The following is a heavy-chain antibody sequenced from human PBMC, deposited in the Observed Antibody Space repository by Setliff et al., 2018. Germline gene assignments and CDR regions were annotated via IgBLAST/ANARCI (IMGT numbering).Heavy chain of an antibody. Sequence: SETLSLTCNVSGGSISSDYWAWIRQPPGKALEWIGYFYHSASSNYNPSLKSRVTMSVDMSKNQFSLKLSSVTAADTAVYSCARHVGIRGRGYNYYYYYMDVWGKGTTVTVSS. V-gene: IGHV4-59*08. D-gene: IGHD3-10*01. CDR2: FYHSASS. CDR3: ARHVGIRGRGYNYYYYYMDV. J-gene: IGHJ6*03. CDR1: GGSISSDY.